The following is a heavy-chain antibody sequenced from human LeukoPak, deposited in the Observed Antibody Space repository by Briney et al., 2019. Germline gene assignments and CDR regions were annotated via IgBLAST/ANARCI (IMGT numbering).Heavy chain of an antibody. Sequence: SVKVSCKASGGTFSSYAISWVRQAPGQGLEWMGGIIPIFGTANYAQKFQGRVTITTDESTSTAYMELSSLRSEDTAVYYCARVIGGSYHLCAFDILGQGTMVTVSS. CDR2: IIPIFGTA. J-gene: IGHJ3*02. CDR3: ARVIGGSYHLCAFDI. V-gene: IGHV1-69*05. D-gene: IGHD1-26*01. CDR1: GGTFSSYA.